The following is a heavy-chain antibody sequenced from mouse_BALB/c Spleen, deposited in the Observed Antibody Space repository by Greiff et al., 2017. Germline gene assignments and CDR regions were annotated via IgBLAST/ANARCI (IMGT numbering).Heavy chain of an antibody. CDR1: GFSLTSYG. Sequence: VKLMESGPGLVAPSQSLSITCTVSGFSLTSYGVHWVRQPPGKGLEWLGVIWAGGSTNYNSALMSRLSISKDNSKSQVFLKMNSLQTDDTAMYYCARDQLTGFAYWGQGTLVTVSA. CDR3: ARDQLTGFAY. CDR2: IWAGGST. J-gene: IGHJ3*01. D-gene: IGHD4-1*01. V-gene: IGHV2-9*02.